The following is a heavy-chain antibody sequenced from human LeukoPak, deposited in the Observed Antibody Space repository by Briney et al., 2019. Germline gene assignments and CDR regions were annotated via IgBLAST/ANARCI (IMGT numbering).Heavy chain of an antibody. CDR3: ARADGSGSYPFDP. V-gene: IGHV4-59*01. Sequence: PSVNLSLTCTVSGGSISSYYWSWIRQPPGKGLEWIGYIYYGGSTNYNPSLKSRVTISVDSSKNQFSLKLSSVTAADTAVYYCARADGSGSYPFDPWGQGTLVTVSS. CDR1: GGSISSYY. D-gene: IGHD3-10*01. CDR2: IYYGGST. J-gene: IGHJ5*02.